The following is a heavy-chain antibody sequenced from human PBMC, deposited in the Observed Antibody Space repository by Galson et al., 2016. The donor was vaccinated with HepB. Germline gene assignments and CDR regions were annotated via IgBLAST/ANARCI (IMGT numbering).Heavy chain of an antibody. V-gene: IGHV3-15*01. Sequence: VQLVESGGGLVKPGGALRLSCAASGFTFSNAWMSWVRQAPGKGLEWVGRIKRTTDGGTTDHEAFAAPVKGRFTISRDDSKNTLYLQMSSLKTEDTAVYYCTTTWPDGTTGYFDHWGQGTLVIVSS. D-gene: IGHD1-1*01. CDR2: IKRTTDGGTT. J-gene: IGHJ4*02. CDR3: TTTWPDGTTGYFDH. CDR1: GFTFSNAW.